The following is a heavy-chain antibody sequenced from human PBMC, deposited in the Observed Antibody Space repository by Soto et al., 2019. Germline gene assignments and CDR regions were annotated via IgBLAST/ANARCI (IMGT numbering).Heavy chain of an antibody. J-gene: IGHJ6*02. D-gene: IGHD3-10*01. Sequence: GGSLRLSCAASGFTFSSYGMHWVRQAPGKGLEWVAVIWYDGSNKYYADSVKGRFTISRDNSKNTLYLQMNSLRAEDTAVYYCARDYYGSGSYPQDYYYYYGMDVWGQGTTVTVSS. CDR1: GFTFSSYG. CDR2: IWYDGSNK. CDR3: ARDYYGSGSYPQDYYYYYGMDV. V-gene: IGHV3-33*01.